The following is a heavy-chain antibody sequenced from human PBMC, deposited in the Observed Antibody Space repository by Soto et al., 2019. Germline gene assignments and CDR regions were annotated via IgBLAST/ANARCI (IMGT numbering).Heavy chain of an antibody. CDR1: GYSFTSYW. CDR3: ARLHDYGDYTMWFDP. J-gene: IGHJ5*02. V-gene: IGHV5-51*01. CDR2: IYPGDSDT. Sequence: GESLKISCKGSGYSFTSYWIGWVRKMPGKGLEWMGIIYPGDSDTRYSPSFQGQVTISADKSISTAYLQWSSLKASDTAMYYCARLHDYGDYTMWFDPWGQGTLVTVSS. D-gene: IGHD4-17*01.